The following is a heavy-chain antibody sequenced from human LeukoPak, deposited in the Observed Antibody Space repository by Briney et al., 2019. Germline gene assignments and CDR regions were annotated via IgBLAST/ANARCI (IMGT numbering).Heavy chain of an antibody. Sequence: VAAVTVSFTGSGGTFSIYAISWVRQAPGQGLEWMGGIIPIFGTANYAQKFQGRVTITADKSTSTAYMELSSLRSEDTAVYYCARGLGDYGDCVDCLYFDYWGQGTLVTVSS. V-gene: IGHV1-69*06. D-gene: IGHD4-17*01. J-gene: IGHJ4*02. CDR3: ARGLGDYGDCVDCLYFDY. CDR2: IIPIFGTA. CDR1: GGTFSIYA.